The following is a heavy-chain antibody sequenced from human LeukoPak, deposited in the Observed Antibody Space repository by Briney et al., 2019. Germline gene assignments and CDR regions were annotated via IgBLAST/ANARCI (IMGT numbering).Heavy chain of an antibody. D-gene: IGHD6-13*01. Sequence: GGSLRLSCAASGFTFSSYAMSWVRQAPGKGLEWVAVISYDGNNKYYTDSVKGRFTISRDNSKNTLYLQMNSLRPEDTAVYHCARGGGSSTRGWFDPWGQGTLVTVSS. CDR2: ISYDGNNK. CDR1: GFTFSSYA. J-gene: IGHJ5*02. V-gene: IGHV3-30-3*01. CDR3: ARGGGSSTRGWFDP.